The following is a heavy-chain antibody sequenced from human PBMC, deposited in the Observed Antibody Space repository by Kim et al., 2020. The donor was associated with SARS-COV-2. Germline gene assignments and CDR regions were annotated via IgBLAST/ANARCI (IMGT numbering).Heavy chain of an antibody. Sequence: GGSLRLSCAASGFTFSDVWLMWVRQTPGKGLEWVGHINSKTNGGTTHYAAPVEGRFTISRDDSKNTLYLQMNSLKTEDTAVYYCTSTLGYWGQGTLVTVST. V-gene: IGHV3-15*01. CDR3: TSTLGY. J-gene: IGHJ4*02. CDR2: INSKTNGGTT. D-gene: IGHD7-27*01. CDR1: GFTFSDVW.